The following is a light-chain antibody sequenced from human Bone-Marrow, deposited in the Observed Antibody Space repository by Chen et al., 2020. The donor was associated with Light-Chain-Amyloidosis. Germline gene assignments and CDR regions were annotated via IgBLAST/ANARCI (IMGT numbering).Light chain of an antibody. CDR3: QQSDNWPWT. V-gene: IGKV3-11*01. CDR1: QSITSH. J-gene: IGKJ3*01. CDR2: DIS. Sequence: TVLTQSPATLSLSPGERATLSCRASQSITSHLGWYQQKPGQAPRLLIYDISKRATGIPARFSGSGSGAHFTLTITSLEPEDFATYYCQQSDNWPWTFGPGTKVNIK.